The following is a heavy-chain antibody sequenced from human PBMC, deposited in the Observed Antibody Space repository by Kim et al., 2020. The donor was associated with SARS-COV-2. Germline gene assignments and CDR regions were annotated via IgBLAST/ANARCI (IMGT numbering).Heavy chain of an antibody. Sequence: GGSLRLSCSVSGSTFSSYWMSWARQAPRKGLEWVASITPDGSDSYYVDSVKGRFTISRDNIKNSLFLQMNSLRAEDTAVYYCVKGGVSSECWGQGTLVTVSS. CDR2: ITPDGSDS. D-gene: IGHD2-8*01. CDR3: VKGGVSSEC. J-gene: IGHJ4*02. CDR1: GSTFSSYW. V-gene: IGHV3-7*03.